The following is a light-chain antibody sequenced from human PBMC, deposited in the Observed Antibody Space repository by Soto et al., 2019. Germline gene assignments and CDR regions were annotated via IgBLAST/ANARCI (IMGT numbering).Light chain of an antibody. Sequence: ETVLTQSPATLSLSPGERATLSCRASQSISSYLAWYQQKPGQAPRLLIYDASNRATGIPARFSGSGSGTDFTLTISSLEPEDFAVHYCQQRSNWPPITFGHGTRLEI. CDR2: DAS. J-gene: IGKJ5*01. CDR3: QQRSNWPPIT. V-gene: IGKV3-11*01. CDR1: QSISSY.